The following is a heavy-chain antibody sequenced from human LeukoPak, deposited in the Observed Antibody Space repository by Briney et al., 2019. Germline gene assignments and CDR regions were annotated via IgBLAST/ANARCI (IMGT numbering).Heavy chain of an antibody. J-gene: IGHJ4*02. V-gene: IGHV3-30*18. CDR1: RFTFSDYG. CDR3: AKGVLGRTQSVSAGLDY. D-gene: IGHD7-27*01. CDR2: VSYDGTNR. Sequence: GGSLRLSCAASRFTFSDYGMHWVRQAPGKGLEWVAVVSYDGTNRYYADSVQGRFTISRDNSKNTLYLQINSLRPEDTAAYYCAKGVLGRTQSVSAGLDYWGQGTLVTVSS.